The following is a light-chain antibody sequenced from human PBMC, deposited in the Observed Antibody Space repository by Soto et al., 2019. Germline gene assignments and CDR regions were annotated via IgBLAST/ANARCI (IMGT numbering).Light chain of an antibody. CDR1: SSNIGAGYD. V-gene: IGLV1-40*01. CDR3: QSYDSTLSARYV. Sequence: QSVLTQPPSVSGAPGQRVTISCTGSSSNIGAGYDVHWYQQRPGAAPKLLISANINRPSGVPDRFSGSKSGTSASLAITGLQAEDEGDYYSQSYDSTLSARYVFGTGTKLTVL. CDR2: ANI. J-gene: IGLJ1*01.